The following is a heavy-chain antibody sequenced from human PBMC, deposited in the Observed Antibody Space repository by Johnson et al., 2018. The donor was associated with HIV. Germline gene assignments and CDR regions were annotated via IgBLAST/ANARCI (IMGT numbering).Heavy chain of an antibody. CDR1: GFTFDDYA. CDR2: ISFDGSAK. J-gene: IGHJ3*02. Sequence: QVQLVESGGGLVQPGRSLRLSCAASGFTFDDYAMHWVRQAPGKGLEWVAVISFDGSAKTYMDSARGRFTISRDNAENSLFLQIHSLRAEDTAVYYCVRDPGWGALDIWGHGTMVTVSS. V-gene: IGHV3-30*03. CDR3: VRDPGWGALDI. D-gene: IGHD1-26*01.